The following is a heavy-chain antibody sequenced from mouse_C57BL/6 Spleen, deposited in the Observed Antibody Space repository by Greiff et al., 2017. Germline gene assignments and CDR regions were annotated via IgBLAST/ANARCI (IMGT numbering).Heavy chain of an antibody. Sequence: VQLQQSGAELVRPGTSVKVSCTASGYAFTNYLIEWVKQRPGQGLEWIGVINPGSGGTNYNEKFKGKATLTADKSSSTAYMQLSSLTSEDSAVYFCARDDGSSYRAYYAMDYWGQGTSVTVSS. CDR2: INPGSGGT. D-gene: IGHD1-1*01. V-gene: IGHV1-54*01. CDR3: ARDDGSSYRAYYAMDY. J-gene: IGHJ4*01. CDR1: GYAFTNYL.